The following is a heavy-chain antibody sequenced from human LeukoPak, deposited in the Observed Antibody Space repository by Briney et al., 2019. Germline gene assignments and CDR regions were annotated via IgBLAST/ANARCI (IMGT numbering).Heavy chain of an antibody. CDR1: GYTFTSYY. CDR2: INPSGGST. Sequence: ASVKVSFKASGYTFTSYYMHWVRQAPGQGLEWMGIINPSGGSTSYAQKFQGRVTMTRDMSTSTVYMELSSLRSEDTAVYYCARDVSDFRSFSKYYYMDVWGKGTTVTVSS. J-gene: IGHJ6*03. D-gene: IGHD3-3*01. CDR3: ARDVSDFRSFSKYYYMDV. V-gene: IGHV1-46*01.